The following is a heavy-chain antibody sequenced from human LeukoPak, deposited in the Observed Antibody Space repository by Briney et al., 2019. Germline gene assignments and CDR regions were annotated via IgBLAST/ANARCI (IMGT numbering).Heavy chain of an antibody. V-gene: IGHV1-18*01. CDR2: ISIYNGNT. CDR3: AGGDSLYHYGMDV. Sequence: ASVKVSCKSSGYTFSNYGVTWVRQAPGQGLEWMGWISIYNGNTKYAQKFQGRITMTTDTSTSTAYMELRRLRFDDTAMYYCAGGDSLYHYGMDVWGQGTSVTVSS. J-gene: IGHJ6*02. CDR1: GYTFSNYG. D-gene: IGHD2-21*02.